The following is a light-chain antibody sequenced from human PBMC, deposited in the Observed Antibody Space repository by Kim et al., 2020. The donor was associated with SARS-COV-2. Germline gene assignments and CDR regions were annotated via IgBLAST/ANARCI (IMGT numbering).Light chain of an antibody. CDR2: DVN. CDR3: SSYTSSKTVV. J-gene: IGLJ2*01. Sequence: QSALTQPASVSGSPGQSITISCTGTSSDVGGYKYVSWYQQHPGTAPKLMIYDVNERPSGVSDRFSGSKSGNTASLTISGLQAEDEADYYCSSYTSSKTVVFGGGTQLTVL. CDR1: SSDVGGYKY. V-gene: IGLV2-14*01.